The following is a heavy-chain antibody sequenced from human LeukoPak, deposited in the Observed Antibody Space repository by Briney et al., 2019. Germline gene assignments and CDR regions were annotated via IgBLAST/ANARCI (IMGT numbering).Heavy chain of an antibody. CDR2: IKQDGSGK. Sequence: GESLRLSCAASGFTFSSYWMGWVRQAPGKGLEWVANIKQDGSGKYYVDSVKGRFTISRINAKNSLYLQMNSLRAEDTAVYYCARGEYSSSSTVDYWGQGTLVTVSA. J-gene: IGHJ4*02. V-gene: IGHV3-7*01. D-gene: IGHD6-6*01. CDR1: GFTFSSYW. CDR3: ARGEYSSSSTVDY.